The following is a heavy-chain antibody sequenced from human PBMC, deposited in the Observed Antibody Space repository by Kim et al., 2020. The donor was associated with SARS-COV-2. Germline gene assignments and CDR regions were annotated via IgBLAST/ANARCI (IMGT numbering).Heavy chain of an antibody. CDR1: GFTLRSYA. CDR3: ARALNYDFWSGYSGGWGFDY. J-gene: IGHJ4*02. Sequence: GGSLRLSCAASGFTLRSYAIYWVRQAPGKGLEWVAVISYDGSSKYYADSVKGRFTISRDNSKNTLNLQMNSLRAEDTAVYYCARALNYDFWSGYSGGWGFDYWGQGTLVTVSS. V-gene: IGHV3-30-3*01. CDR2: ISYDGSSK. D-gene: IGHD3-3*01.